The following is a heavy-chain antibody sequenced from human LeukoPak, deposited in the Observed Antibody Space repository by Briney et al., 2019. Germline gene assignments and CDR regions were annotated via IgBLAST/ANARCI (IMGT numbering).Heavy chain of an antibody. V-gene: IGHV3-30*07. CDR3: ARSAVGTSCCTAVDY. CDR2: VSDDGSKT. Sequence: GGSLRLSCAASGFTFSSFAIHWVRQAPGKGLEWVALVSDDGSKTYYADSVKGRFTISRDNSKNTLYLQMNSLRAEDTAEYYCARSAVGTSCCTAVDYWGQGTLVTVSS. D-gene: IGHD1-26*01. J-gene: IGHJ4*02. CDR1: GFTFSSFA.